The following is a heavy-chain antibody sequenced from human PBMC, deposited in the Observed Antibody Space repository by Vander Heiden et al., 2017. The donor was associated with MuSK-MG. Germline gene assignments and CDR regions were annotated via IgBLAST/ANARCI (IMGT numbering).Heavy chain of an antibody. CDR2: VFTSGGI. J-gene: IGHJ3*02. CDR3: ARRRNDAFDI. CDR1: GLTVTNTH. V-gene: IGHV3-66*01. Sequence: EVQLVESGGDLVQPGGSLRLSSSASGLTVTNTHMTWVRQAPGKGLECVSVVFTSGGIYDADSARGRFTISRDSSTNTLYLQMRSLRTEDTAVYYCARRRNDAFDIWGQGTMVTVSS.